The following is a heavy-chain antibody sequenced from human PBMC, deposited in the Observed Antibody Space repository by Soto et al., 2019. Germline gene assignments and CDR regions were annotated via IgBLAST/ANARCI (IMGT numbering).Heavy chain of an antibody. CDR3: ARRQDFGGSHYYHGMDV. V-gene: IGHV3-30-3*01. D-gene: IGHD3-3*01. CDR2: TSYDGSNK. CDR1: GFSINNFA. J-gene: IGHJ6*02. Sequence: QVQLVESGGGVVQPGRSLRLSCTASGFSINNFAMHWVRQAPGKGLEWVAVTSYDGSNKYYADSVKGRFTISRDNSKNALYVQMNSLRPEDTAVYPCARRQDFGGSHYYHGMDVWGQGTAVTVSS.